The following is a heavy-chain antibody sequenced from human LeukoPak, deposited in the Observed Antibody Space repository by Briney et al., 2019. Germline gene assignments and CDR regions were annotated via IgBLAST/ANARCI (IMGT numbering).Heavy chain of an antibody. V-gene: IGHV1-69*02. Sequence: SVKVSCKASGGTFSSYTISWVRQAPGQGLEWMGRIIPILGITSYAQKFQGRVSITADKSTSTAYMELSSLRSEDTAVYYCARAEVQELPAAGMDVWGKGTTVTVSS. CDR2: IIPILGIT. CDR3: ARAEVQELPAAGMDV. D-gene: IGHD1-7*01. CDR1: GGTFSSYT. J-gene: IGHJ6*03.